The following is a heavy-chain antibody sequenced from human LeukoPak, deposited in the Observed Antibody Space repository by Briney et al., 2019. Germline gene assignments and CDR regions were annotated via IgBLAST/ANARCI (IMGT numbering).Heavy chain of an antibody. CDR2: IKQDGSEK. V-gene: IGHV3-7*03. CDR3: ARRAGAYSHPYDY. D-gene: IGHD4/OR15-4a*01. Sequence: PGGSLRLSCAAPGFTFTTYWMGWVRQAPGKGLEWVANIKQDGSEKYYGDSVKGRFTISRDNAKNSLSLQMNSLRAEDTAVYYCARRAGAYSHPYDYWGQGTLVTVSS. CDR1: GFTFTTYW. J-gene: IGHJ4*02.